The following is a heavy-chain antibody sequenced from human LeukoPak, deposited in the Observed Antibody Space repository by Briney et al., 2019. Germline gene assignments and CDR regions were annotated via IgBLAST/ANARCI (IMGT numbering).Heavy chain of an antibody. CDR2: LKQHGSEK. CDR1: GFTFSSHC. V-gene: IGHV3-7*01. D-gene: IGHD3-16*02. Sequence: GGSLRPSCAASGFTFSSHCMNWARQVPGDGREWVGNLKQHGSEKYYVVSVKGRFTSSRDNAKNSLYLQMSSLRAEDTAVYYCARGTAGGVINWGIDYWGQGTLVTVSS. J-gene: IGHJ4*02. CDR3: ARGTAGGVINWGIDY.